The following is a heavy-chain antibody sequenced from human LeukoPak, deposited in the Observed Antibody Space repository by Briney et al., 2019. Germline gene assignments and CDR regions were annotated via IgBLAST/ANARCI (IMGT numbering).Heavy chain of an antibody. Sequence: PGGSLRLSCAASGFTFTNYGIHWVRQAPGKGLEWVAFIRYDGTNKYYADSVKGRFTISRDNSKNTVYLQMNSLRAEDTAVYYCAKHGLPLVVISAPLDYWGQGTLVTVAS. V-gene: IGHV3-30*02. CDR1: GFTFTNYG. CDR3: AKHGLPLVVISAPLDY. CDR2: IRYDGTNK. J-gene: IGHJ4*02. D-gene: IGHD2-15*01.